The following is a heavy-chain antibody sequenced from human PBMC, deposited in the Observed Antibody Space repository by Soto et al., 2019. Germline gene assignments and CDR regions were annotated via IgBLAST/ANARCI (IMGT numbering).Heavy chain of an antibody. Sequence: PGGSLRLSCAASGFTFRRNWMTWVRQAPGKGLEWVANINEDGSEKNHVDSVKGRFTISRDNAENSLYLQMNSLRAEDTAIYYCARDVGSGWFDYWGQGTLVTVSS. D-gene: IGHD6-19*01. CDR2: INEDGSEK. J-gene: IGHJ4*02. CDR1: GFTFRRNW. V-gene: IGHV3-7*05. CDR3: ARDVGSGWFDY.